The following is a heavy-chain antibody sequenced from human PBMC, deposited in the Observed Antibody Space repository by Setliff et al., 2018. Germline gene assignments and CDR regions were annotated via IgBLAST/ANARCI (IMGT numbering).Heavy chain of an antibody. CDR2: IIPIFGNR. V-gene: IGHV1-69*05. Sequence: GASVKVSCKASGGTFSSYAISWVRQAPGQGLEWMGGIIPIFGNRNYAQKFQGRVTMTTDSSTSTAYLELKSLGSDDTAVYYCVRGANDIVTTYALDIWGEGTMVTVSS. J-gene: IGHJ3*02. CDR1: GGTFSSYA. D-gene: IGHD3-9*01. CDR3: VRGANDIVTTYALDI.